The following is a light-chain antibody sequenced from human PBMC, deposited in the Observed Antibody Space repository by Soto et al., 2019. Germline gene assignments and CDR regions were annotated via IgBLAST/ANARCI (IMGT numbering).Light chain of an antibody. CDR2: SSN. Sequence: QSVLTQPHSASGTPGQRVTISCSGSSSNIGTNSVHWFQQVPGTAPKPLIYSSNQRPSGVPERFSGSKSGTSASLAISGLQSEDEADYYCVAWDDSLNGHIFGTGTKLTVL. J-gene: IGLJ1*01. CDR1: SSNIGTNS. V-gene: IGLV1-44*01. CDR3: VAWDDSLNGHI.